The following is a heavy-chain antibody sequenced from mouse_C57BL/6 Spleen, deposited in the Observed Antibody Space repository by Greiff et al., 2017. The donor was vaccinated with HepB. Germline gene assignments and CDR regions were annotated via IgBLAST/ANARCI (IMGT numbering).Heavy chain of an antibody. CDR3: ARAPYYDYHFDY. J-gene: IGHJ2*01. CDR1: GFTFSSYA. Sequence: EVQGVESGGGLVKPGGSLKLSCAASGFTFSSYAMSWVRQTPEKRLEWVATISDGGSYTYYPDNVKGRFTISRDNAKNNLYLQMSHLKSEDTAMYYCARAPYYDYHFDYWGQGTTLTVSS. V-gene: IGHV5-4*01. D-gene: IGHD2-4*01. CDR2: ISDGGSYT.